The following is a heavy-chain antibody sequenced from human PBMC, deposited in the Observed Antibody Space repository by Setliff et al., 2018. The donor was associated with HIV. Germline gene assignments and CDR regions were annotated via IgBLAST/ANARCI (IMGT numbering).Heavy chain of an antibody. J-gene: IGHJ4*02. V-gene: IGHV3-23*01. D-gene: IGHD6-19*01. CDR2: ISGSGGNT. CDR3: AKEVLEIAVAAS. Sequence: RLSCAASGFTFSSYAMSWVRQAPERGLEWVSAISGSGGNTYYADSVKGRFTISRDNSKNTLYLQMNSLRAEDTAVYYCAKEVLEIAVAASWGQGTLVTVSS. CDR1: GFTFSSYA.